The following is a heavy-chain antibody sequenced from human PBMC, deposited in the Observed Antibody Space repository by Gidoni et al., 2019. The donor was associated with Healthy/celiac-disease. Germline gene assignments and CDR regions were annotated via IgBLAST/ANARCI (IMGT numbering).Heavy chain of an antibody. D-gene: IGHD6-13*01. Sequence: QVQLQESGSGLVKPSETLSLTCTVSGGSISRYYWSWIRQPPGKGLEWIGYIYYSGSTYYNPSLKSRVTISVDTSKNQFSLKLSSVTAADTAVYYCARSIAAAGTGVDYWGQGTLVTVSS. CDR1: GGSISRYY. V-gene: IGHV4-59*01. CDR3: ARSIAAAGTGVDY. J-gene: IGHJ4*02. CDR2: IYYSGST.